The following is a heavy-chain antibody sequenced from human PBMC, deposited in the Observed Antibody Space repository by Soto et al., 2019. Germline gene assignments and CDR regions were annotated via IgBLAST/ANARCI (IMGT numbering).Heavy chain of an antibody. CDR2: IHAAGDT. V-gene: IGHV3-13*04. Sequence: GGSLRLSCAASGFTFSNYDMHWVRQATGKGLEWVSAIHAAGDTHYPGSAKGRFTVSRDIAKNSVYLQMNNLRAGDTAVYFCARGRCSSPSCYFELHGMDVWGQGTTVTVSS. CDR3: ARGRCSSPSCYFELHGMDV. D-gene: IGHD2-2*01. CDR1: GFTFSNYD. J-gene: IGHJ6*02.